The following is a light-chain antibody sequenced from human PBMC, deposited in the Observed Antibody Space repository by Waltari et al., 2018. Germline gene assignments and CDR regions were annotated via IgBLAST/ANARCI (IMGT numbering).Light chain of an antibody. Sequence: SYVLTQPPSVSVAPGKTARITCGGNNIGSKSVHWYQQQPGQAPVLVIYDDSDRPSGFPGGFSGSNAGNTATLTINRVEAGDEADYYGQVWDSSSDHWVFGGGTKLTVL. J-gene: IGLJ3*02. V-gene: IGLV3-21*04. CDR2: DDS. CDR1: NIGSKS. CDR3: QVWDSSSDHWV.